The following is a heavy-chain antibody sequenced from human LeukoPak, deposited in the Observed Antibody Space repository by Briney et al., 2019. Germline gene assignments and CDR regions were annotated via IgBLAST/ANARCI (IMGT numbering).Heavy chain of an antibody. CDR3: ARRTYCSGGSCYSKAWFDP. J-gene: IGHJ5*02. Sequence: SETLSLTCTVSGGSISSSSYYWGWIRQPPGKGLEWIGSIYYSGSTYYNPSLKSRVTISVDTSKNQFSLKLSSVTAADTAVYYCARRTYCSGGSCYSKAWFDPWGQGTLVTVSS. D-gene: IGHD2-15*01. V-gene: IGHV4-39*01. CDR2: IYYSGST. CDR1: GGSISSSSYY.